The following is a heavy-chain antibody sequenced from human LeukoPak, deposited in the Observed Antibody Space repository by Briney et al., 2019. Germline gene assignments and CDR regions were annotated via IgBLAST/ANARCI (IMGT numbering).Heavy chain of an antibody. CDR3: AKQDCSSTSCYTLDY. CDR1: GFTVSSNY. Sequence: GGSLRLSCAASGFTVSSNYMSWVRQAPGKGLEWVSAISGSGGSTYYADSVKGRFTISRDNSKNTLYLQMNSLRAEDTAVYYCAKQDCSSTSCYTLDYWGQGTLVTVSS. CDR2: ISGSGGST. V-gene: IGHV3-23*01. D-gene: IGHD2-2*02. J-gene: IGHJ4*02.